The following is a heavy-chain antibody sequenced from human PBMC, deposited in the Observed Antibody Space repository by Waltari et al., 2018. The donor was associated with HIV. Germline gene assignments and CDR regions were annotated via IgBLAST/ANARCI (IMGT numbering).Heavy chain of an antibody. CDR2: ISDDGSNK. D-gene: IGHD5-12*01. CDR3: ARDRGYSGYDAFDI. CDR1: GFTFSSYA. Sequence: QVQLVESGGGVVQPGRSLRLSCAASGFTFSSYAMHWVRQAPGKGLEWVAVISDDGSNKYYADSVKGRFTISRDNSKNTLYLQMYSLRAEDTAVYYCARDRGYSGYDAFDIWGQGTMVTVSS. J-gene: IGHJ3*02. V-gene: IGHV3-30*04.